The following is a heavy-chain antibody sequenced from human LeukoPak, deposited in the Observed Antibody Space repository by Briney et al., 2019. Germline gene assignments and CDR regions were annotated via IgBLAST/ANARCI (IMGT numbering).Heavy chain of an antibody. CDR1: GDSISTYY. Sequence: SETLCLTCTVSGDSISTYYWSWIRQPPGKGLEWIGYMYYSGSTNYNPSLKSRVTISLDTPKNQFSLRLNSVTAADTAVYYCARGVAGYGPYDYWGQGTLVTVSS. D-gene: IGHD5-12*01. CDR2: MYYSGST. CDR3: ARGVAGYGPYDY. J-gene: IGHJ4*02. V-gene: IGHV4-59*01.